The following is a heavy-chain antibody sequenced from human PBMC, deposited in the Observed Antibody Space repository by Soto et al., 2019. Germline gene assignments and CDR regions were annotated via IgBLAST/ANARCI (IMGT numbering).Heavy chain of an antibody. V-gene: IGHV4-34*01. CDR2: INHSGST. D-gene: IGHD6-13*01. J-gene: IGHJ4*02. Sequence: KSSETLSLTCAVYGGSFSGYYWSWIRQPPGKGLEWIGEINHSGSTNYNPSLKSRVTISVDTSKNQFSLKLSSVTAADTAVYYCARDRRAAAGQFDYWGQGTLVTVSS. CDR3: ARDRRAAAGQFDY. CDR1: GGSFSGYY.